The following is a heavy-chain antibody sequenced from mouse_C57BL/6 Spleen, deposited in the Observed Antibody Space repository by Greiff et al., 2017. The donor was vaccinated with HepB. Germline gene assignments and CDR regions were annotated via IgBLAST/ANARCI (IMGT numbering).Heavy chain of an antibody. CDR3: ARVHLLLRDFDY. CDR1: GFTFSSYA. V-gene: IGHV5-4*03. J-gene: IGHJ2*01. D-gene: IGHD1-1*01. Sequence: EVKVVESGGGLVKPGGSLKLSCAASGFTFSSYAMSWVRQTPEKRLEWVATISDGGSYTYYPDNVKGRFTISRDNAKNNLYLQMSHLKSEDTAMYYCARVHLLLRDFDYWGQGTTLTVSS. CDR2: ISDGGSYT.